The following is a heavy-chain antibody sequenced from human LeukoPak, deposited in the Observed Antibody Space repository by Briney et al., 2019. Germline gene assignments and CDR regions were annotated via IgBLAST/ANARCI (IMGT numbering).Heavy chain of an antibody. D-gene: IGHD1-26*01. Sequence: SETLSLTCTVSGGSISPYYWSWIRQSPEKGLEWIGYIHYSGTINYKPSLKSRVTISVDTSKNQFSLNLSSVTAADTAVYYCARALRGVVGAADYWGQGTLVTVSS. V-gene: IGHV4-59*01. J-gene: IGHJ4*02. CDR3: ARALRGVVGAADY. CDR1: GGSISPYY. CDR2: IHYSGTI.